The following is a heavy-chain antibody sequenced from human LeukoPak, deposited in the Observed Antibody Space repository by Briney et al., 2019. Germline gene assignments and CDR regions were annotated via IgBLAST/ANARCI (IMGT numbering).Heavy chain of an antibody. CDR2: IYYSGST. J-gene: IGHJ4*02. Sequence: SETLSLTCTVSGGSISSYYWSWTRQPPGKGLEWIGYIYYSGSTNYNPSLKSRVTISVDTSKNQFSLKLSSVTAADTAVYYCARSGYSNFDYWGQGTLVTVSS. CDR3: ARSGYSNFDY. CDR1: GGSISSYY. V-gene: IGHV4-59*08. D-gene: IGHD3-3*01.